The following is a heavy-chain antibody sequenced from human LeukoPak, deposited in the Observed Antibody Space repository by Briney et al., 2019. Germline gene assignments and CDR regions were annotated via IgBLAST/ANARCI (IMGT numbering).Heavy chain of an antibody. V-gene: IGHV4-4*07. CDR3: ASYRNWGSYFDL. CDR1: GGSISGYF. J-gene: IGHJ2*01. Sequence: PSETLSLTCTVSGGSISGYFWSWIRQPAGKGLEWIGRIHDNGDSNHNPSLKSRVTMALDTSGNQVSLKLTSVTAADTAVYYCASYRNWGSYFDLWGRGTLVTVSS. D-gene: IGHD7-27*01. CDR2: IHDNGDS.